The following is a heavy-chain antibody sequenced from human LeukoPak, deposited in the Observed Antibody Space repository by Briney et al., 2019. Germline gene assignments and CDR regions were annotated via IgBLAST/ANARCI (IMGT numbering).Heavy chain of an antibody. D-gene: IGHD4-17*01. Sequence: GGSLRLSCAASGFTFSSYAMSWVRQAPGKGLEWVSYISSSGSTIYYADSVKGRFTISRDNAMNSLYLQMNSLRAEDTAVYYCARDCWTTETGPYGDYWSYLTAESNWGQGTLVTVSS. CDR3: ARDCWTTETGPYGDYWSYLTAESN. J-gene: IGHJ4*02. CDR1: GFTFSSYA. V-gene: IGHV3-48*04. CDR2: ISSSGSTI.